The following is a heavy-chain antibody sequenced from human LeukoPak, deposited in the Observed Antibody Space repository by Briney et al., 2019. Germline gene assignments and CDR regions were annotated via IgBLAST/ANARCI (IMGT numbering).Heavy chain of an antibody. CDR1: GYTFTSYG. CDR2: ISAYNGNT. D-gene: IGHD3-3*01. Sequence: ASVKVSCKASGYTFTSYGIRWVRQAPGQGLEWMGWISAYNGNTNYAQKLQGRVTMTTDTSTSTAYMELRSLRSDDTAVYYCARDRHYDPSAPAIAFDYWGQGTLVTVSS. V-gene: IGHV1-18*01. J-gene: IGHJ4*02. CDR3: ARDRHYDPSAPAIAFDY.